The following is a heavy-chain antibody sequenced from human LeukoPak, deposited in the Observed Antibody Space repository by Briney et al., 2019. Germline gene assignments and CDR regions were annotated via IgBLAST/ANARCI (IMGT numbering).Heavy chain of an antibody. J-gene: IGHJ6*02. CDR1: GGSISSYY. Sequence: SETLSLTCTVSGGSISSYYWSWIRQPPGKGLEWIGYIYYSGSTNYNPSLKSRVTISVDTSKNQFSLKLSSVTAADTAVYYCAALPSNLEKVVVDVWGQGTTVTVSS. V-gene: IGHV4-59*01. CDR3: AALPSNLEKVVVDV. D-gene: IGHD3-22*01. CDR2: IYYSGST.